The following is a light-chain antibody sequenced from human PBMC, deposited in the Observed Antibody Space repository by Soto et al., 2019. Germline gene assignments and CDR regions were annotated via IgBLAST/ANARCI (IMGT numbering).Light chain of an antibody. V-gene: IGLV2-14*01. CDR1: RSDVGGYNF. CDR2: EVS. J-gene: IGLJ2*01. CDR3: SSYTSRFTLV. Sequence: QSALTQPASVSGSPGQSITISCTGTRSDVGGYNFVSWYQQHPGKAPKLMIYEVSNRPSGVSNRFSGSKSGNTASLTISGVQAEDEADYYCSSYTSRFTLVFGGGTKVTVL.